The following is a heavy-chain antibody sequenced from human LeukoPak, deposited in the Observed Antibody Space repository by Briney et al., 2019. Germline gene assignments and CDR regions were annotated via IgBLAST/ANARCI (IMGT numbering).Heavy chain of an antibody. V-gene: IGHV3-66*01. D-gene: IGHD6-13*01. Sequence: PGGSLRLSCAASGFTVSSNYMSWVRQAPGKGLEWGSVIYSGGSTYYADSVKGRFTISRDNSKNTLYLQMNSLRAEDTAVYYCARDKQLNYFDYWGQGTLVTVSS. J-gene: IGHJ4*02. CDR1: GFTVSSNY. CDR3: ARDKQLNYFDY. CDR2: IYSGGST.